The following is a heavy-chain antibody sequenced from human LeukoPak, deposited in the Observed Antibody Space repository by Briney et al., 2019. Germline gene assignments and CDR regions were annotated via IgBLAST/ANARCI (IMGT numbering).Heavy chain of an antibody. D-gene: IGHD3-3*01. J-gene: IGHJ5*02. Sequence: SETLSLTCAVYGGSFSGYYWSWIRQPPGKGLEWIGEINHSGSTNYNPSLKSRVTISVDTSKNQFSLKPSSVTAADTAVYYCARSGLPYYDFWSGSNRGFDPWGQGTLVTVSS. V-gene: IGHV4-34*01. CDR3: ARSGLPYYDFWSGSNRGFDP. CDR1: GGSFSGYY. CDR2: INHSGST.